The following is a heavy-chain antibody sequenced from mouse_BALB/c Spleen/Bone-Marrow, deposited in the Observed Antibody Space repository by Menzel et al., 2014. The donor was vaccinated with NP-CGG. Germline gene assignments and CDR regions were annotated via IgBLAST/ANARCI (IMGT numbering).Heavy chain of an antibody. CDR1: GYTFTSYW. Sequence: QVQLKESGAELVKPGASVKLSCKASGYTFTSYWMHWVKQRPGQGLEWIGEINPSNGRTNYNEKFKSKATLTVDKSSSTAYMQLSSLTSEDSAVYYCAREDILYAMDYGGQGTSVTVSS. J-gene: IGHJ4*01. CDR3: AREDILYAMDY. CDR2: INPSNGRT. V-gene: IGHV1S81*02.